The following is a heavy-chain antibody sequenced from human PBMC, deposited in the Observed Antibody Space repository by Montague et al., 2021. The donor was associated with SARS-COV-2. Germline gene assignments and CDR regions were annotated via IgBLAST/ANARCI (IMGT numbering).Heavy chain of an antibody. V-gene: IGHV4-59*08. D-gene: IGHD2-15*01. Sequence: LSLPFPFSFFSISIFYCSWFRQPPGKGLEWIGYISDSGSTNYNPSLTSRVTMSVDTYKNQFSLKVNSVTAADTAVYYCARHYSATLPAVYWGQGTLVTVSS. J-gene: IGHJ4*02. CDR1: FFSISIFY. CDR2: ISDSGST. CDR3: ARHYSATLPAVY.